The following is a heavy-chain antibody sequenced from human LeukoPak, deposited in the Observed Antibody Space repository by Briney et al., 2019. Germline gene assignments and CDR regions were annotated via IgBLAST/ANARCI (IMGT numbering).Heavy chain of an antibody. Sequence: GGSLRLSCAASEFTLSNYWMSLGRQAPGEGLEGVGNIKQDGSEKDYVDSVKGRFTISRENAKTSLFLQMTSLRAEDTAVYYCARDRYCSGGSCYPDYWGQGMLVIVSS. CDR3: ARDRYCSGGSCYPDY. D-gene: IGHD2-15*01. V-gene: IGHV3-7*04. CDR2: IKQDGSEK. J-gene: IGHJ4*02. CDR1: EFTLSNYW.